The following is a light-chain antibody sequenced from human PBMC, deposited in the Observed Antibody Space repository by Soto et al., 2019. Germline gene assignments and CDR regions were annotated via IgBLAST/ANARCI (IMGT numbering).Light chain of an antibody. V-gene: IGLV1-47*01. CDR3: QSYDSSLSGYV. CDR1: SSNIGSKF. J-gene: IGLJ1*01. Sequence: QSVLTQPPSASGTPGQRVTISCSGSSSNIGSKFVYWYQQLPGTAPKLLIYRDNQRPSGVPDRFSGSKSGTSASLAITGLQAEDEADYYCQSYDSSLSGYVFGTGTKLTVL. CDR2: RDN.